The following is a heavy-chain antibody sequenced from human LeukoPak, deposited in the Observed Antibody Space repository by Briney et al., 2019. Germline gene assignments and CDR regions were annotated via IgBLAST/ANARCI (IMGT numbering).Heavy chain of an antibody. J-gene: IGHJ4*02. V-gene: IGHV3-74*01. CDR2: INTDGSST. CDR3: ARTVPGYFFDS. CDR1: GFTFSSYW. D-gene: IGHD3-10*01. Sequence: GGSLRLSCAASGFTFSSYWMHWVRQAPGMGLVWVSRINTDGSSTTYADSVKGRFTFSRDSAKNTLYLQMNSLRAEDTAVYYCARTVPGYFFDSWGQGTLVTVSS.